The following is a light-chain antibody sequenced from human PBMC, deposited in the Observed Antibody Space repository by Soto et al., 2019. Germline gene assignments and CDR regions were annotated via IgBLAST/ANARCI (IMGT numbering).Light chain of an antibody. CDR2: DVT. V-gene: IGLV2-14*01. CDR1: SSDVGGYNF. J-gene: IGLJ1*01. Sequence: QSALTQPASVSGSPGQSITISCTGTSSDVGGYNFVSWYQQHPDKAPKLMIYDVTNRPSGASNRFSGSKSGNTASLTIPGLQAEDEADSYCSSYTSISTYVFGTGTKLTVL. CDR3: SSYTSISTYV.